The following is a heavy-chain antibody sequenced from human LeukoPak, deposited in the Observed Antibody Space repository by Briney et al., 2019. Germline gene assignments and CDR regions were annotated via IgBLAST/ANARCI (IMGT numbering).Heavy chain of an antibody. V-gene: IGHV4-61*02. D-gene: IGHD3-22*01. CDR3: ARGRYYYDSSGYDAFDI. CDR1: GGSISSGSYY. Sequence: PSETLSLTCTVSGGSISSGSYYRSWIRQPAGKGLEWIGRIHTSGSTNYNPSLKSRVTMSGDTSKNQVSLKLSSVSAADTAVYYCARGRYYYDSSGYDAFDIWGQGTMVTVSS. CDR2: IHTSGST. J-gene: IGHJ3*02.